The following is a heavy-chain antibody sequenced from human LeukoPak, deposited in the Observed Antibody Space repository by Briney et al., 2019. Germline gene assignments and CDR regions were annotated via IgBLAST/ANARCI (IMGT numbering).Heavy chain of an antibody. V-gene: IGHV3-15*01. D-gene: IGHD1-26*01. CDR1: GFTFSNAW. Sequence: PGGSLRLSCAASGFTFSNAWMSWVRQAPGKGLEWVGRIKSKTDGGTTDYAAPVKGRFTISRDDSQNTLYLQMNSLKTEDTAVYYCATGSLYIGSYYYFDYWGQGTLVTVSS. CDR2: IKSKTDGGTT. CDR3: ATGSLYIGSYYYFDY. J-gene: IGHJ4*02.